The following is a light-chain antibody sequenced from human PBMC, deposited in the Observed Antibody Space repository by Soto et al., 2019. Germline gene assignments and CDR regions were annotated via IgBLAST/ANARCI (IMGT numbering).Light chain of an antibody. CDR1: QSIDTW. CDR3: QQYRSRWT. J-gene: IGKJ1*01. Sequence: DIQMTQSPSTLSASVGDRVTITCRASQSIDTWLAWYQQKPGKAPKLLIYDASSLESGVPSRFSGSGSGTKFTLTISSLQPDDFAAYYCQQYRSRWTLGQGTKVDIK. CDR2: DAS. V-gene: IGKV1-5*01.